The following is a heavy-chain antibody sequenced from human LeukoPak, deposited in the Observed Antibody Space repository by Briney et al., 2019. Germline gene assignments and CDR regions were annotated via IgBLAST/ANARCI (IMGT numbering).Heavy chain of an antibody. CDR3: ARYSVSTYSYYYMDL. CDR1: GGSISSYY. V-gene: IGHV4-4*07. CDR2: IYSSGST. J-gene: IGHJ6*03. Sequence: SETLSLTCSASGGSISSYYWSWIRQPAGKGLEWIGRIYSSGSTNYNPSLKSRVTMSVDTSKNQFSLKLTSVTAADTAVYYCARYSVSTYSYYYMDLWGKGTTVTVSS. D-gene: IGHD5/OR15-5a*01.